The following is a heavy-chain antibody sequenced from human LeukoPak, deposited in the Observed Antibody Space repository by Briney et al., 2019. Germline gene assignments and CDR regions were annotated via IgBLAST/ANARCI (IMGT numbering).Heavy chain of an antibody. Sequence: SVKVSCKASGYTFTSYGISWVRQAPGQGLEWMGGIIPIFGTANYAQKFQGTVTITADKSTSTAYMELSSLRSEDTAVYYCAREGADTYYYDSSGYNGIDPWGQGTLVTVSS. J-gene: IGHJ5*02. CDR1: GYTFTSYG. V-gene: IGHV1-69*06. D-gene: IGHD3-22*01. CDR3: AREGADTYYYDSSGYNGIDP. CDR2: IIPIFGTA.